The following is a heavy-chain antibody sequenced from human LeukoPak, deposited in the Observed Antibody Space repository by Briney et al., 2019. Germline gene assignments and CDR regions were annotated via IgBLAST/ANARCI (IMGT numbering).Heavy chain of an antibody. J-gene: IGHJ5*02. CDR2: ISSSSSTI. Sequence: GGSLRLSCAASGFTFSSYSMNWVRQAPGKGLEWVSYISSSSSTIYYADSVKGRFTISRDNAKNSPYLQMNSLRAEDTAVYYCARHLFSGSYDPWGQGTLVTVSS. V-gene: IGHV3-48*01. CDR3: ARHLFSGSYDP. D-gene: IGHD1-26*01. CDR1: GFTFSSYS.